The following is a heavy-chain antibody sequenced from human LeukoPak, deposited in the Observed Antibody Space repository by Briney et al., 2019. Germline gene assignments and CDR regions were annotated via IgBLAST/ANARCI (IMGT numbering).Heavy chain of an antibody. Sequence: SETLSLTCTVSGGSISSYYWSWIRQPPGKGLEWIGYIYYSGSTNYNPSLKSRVTISVDTSKNQFSLKLSSVTAADTAVYYCARGRLPIDYWGQGTLVAVSS. D-gene: IGHD4-11*01. CDR3: ARGRLPIDY. CDR2: IYYSGST. J-gene: IGHJ4*02. V-gene: IGHV4-59*01. CDR1: GGSISSYY.